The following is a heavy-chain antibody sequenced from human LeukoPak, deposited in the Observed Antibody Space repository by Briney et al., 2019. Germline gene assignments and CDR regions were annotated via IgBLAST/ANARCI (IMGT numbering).Heavy chain of an antibody. CDR1: GFTVSSNY. Sequence: GGSLGLSCAASGFTVSSNYMSWVRQAPGKGLEWVSVIYSGGSTYYADSVKGRFTISRDNSQNTLYLQMNSLRAEDTAVYYCATTSRYSSSWYVFDYWGQGTLVTVSS. D-gene: IGHD6-13*01. CDR3: ATTSRYSSSWYVFDY. V-gene: IGHV3-53*01. J-gene: IGHJ4*02. CDR2: IYSGGST.